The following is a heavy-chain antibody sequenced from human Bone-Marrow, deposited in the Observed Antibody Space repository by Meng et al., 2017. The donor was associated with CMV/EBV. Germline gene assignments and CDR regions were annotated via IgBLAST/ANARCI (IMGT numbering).Heavy chain of an antibody. CDR2: ISYDGSNK. J-gene: IGHJ2*01. CDR3: AKDRASGWTHWYFDL. V-gene: IGHV3-30*18. D-gene: IGHD6-19*01. Sequence: SGLAFGGYGRHWVRKAPGKGLEWVAVISYDGSNKYYADSVKGRFTISRDNSKNTLYLQMNSLRAEDTAVYYCAKDRASGWTHWYFDLWGRGTLVTVSS. CDR1: GLAFGGYG.